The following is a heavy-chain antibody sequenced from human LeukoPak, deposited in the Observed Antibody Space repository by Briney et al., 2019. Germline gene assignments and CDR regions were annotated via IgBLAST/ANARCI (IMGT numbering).Heavy chain of an antibody. V-gene: IGHV3-48*03. J-gene: IGHJ3*02. CDR3: ARAPVLRIGVFDI. Sequence: GGSLRLSCAPSGFTFSSYEMNWVRQAPGKGLEWVSYISSSGSTIYYAASVKGRFTISRDNAKNSLYLQMNSLRAEDTAVYYCARAPVLRIGVFDIWGQGTMVTVSS. D-gene: IGHD2-15*01. CDR2: ISSSGSTI. CDR1: GFTFSSYE.